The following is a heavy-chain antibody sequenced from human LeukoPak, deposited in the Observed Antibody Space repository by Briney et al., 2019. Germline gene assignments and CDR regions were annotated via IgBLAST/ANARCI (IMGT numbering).Heavy chain of an antibody. D-gene: IGHD2-15*01. CDR2: INPNSGGT. V-gene: IGHV1-2*04. CDR3: AREKGWLPLNYYYYYGMDV. CDR1: GYTFTGYY. J-gene: IGHJ6*02. Sequence: GASVKVSCKASGYTFTGYYMHWVRQAPGQGLEWMGWINPNSGGTNYAQKFQGWVTMTRDTSISTAYMELSRLRSDDTAVYYCAREKGWLPLNYYYYYGMDVWGQGTTVTVSS.